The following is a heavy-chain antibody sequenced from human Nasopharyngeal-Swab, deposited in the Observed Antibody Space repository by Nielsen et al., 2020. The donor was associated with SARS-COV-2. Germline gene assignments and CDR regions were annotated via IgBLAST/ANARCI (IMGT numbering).Heavy chain of an antibody. CDR2: IYFGGNT. Sequence: SETLSLTCTVSGVSISSQYWSWVRQPPGKGLEWIGFIYFGGNTKYNPSLKSRVTISVDKSKNQFSLDLSSVTAADTAVYYCARSSAQEAGHYYYYYDMNVWGQGTTVTVSS. D-gene: IGHD6-25*01. CDR1: GVSISSQY. CDR3: ARSSAQEAGHYYYYYDMNV. J-gene: IGHJ6*02. V-gene: IGHV4-4*09.